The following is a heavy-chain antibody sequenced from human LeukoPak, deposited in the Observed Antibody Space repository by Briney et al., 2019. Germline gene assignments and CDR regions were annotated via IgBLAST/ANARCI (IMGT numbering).Heavy chain of an antibody. V-gene: IGHV1-2*02. D-gene: IGHD5-12*01. J-gene: IGHJ4*02. CDR1: VYTFTDYY. CDR3: ARDAAGYDLGVDY. Sequence: GASVKVTCKASVYTFTDYYMHWVRQAPGQGLEWMGWINPNSGGTNYAQKFQGRVTMTRDTSIGTAYMELSRLRSDDTAVYYCARDAAGYDLGVDYWGQGTLVTVSS. CDR2: INPNSGGT.